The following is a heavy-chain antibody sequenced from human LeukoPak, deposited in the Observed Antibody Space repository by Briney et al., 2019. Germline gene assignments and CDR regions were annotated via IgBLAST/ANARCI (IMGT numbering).Heavy chain of an antibody. CDR1: GYTFTGYY. V-gene: IGHV1-2*02. CDR3: ARESSNGWSLGY. CDR2: INPNSGGT. D-gene: IGHD6-19*01. Sequence: GASVKVSCKASGYTFTGYYMHWVRQAPGQGLEWMGWINPNSGGTNYAQKFQRRVIMTRDTSISTIYMELSSLTSDDTAVYYCARESSNGWSLGYWGQGTLVTVSS. J-gene: IGHJ4*02.